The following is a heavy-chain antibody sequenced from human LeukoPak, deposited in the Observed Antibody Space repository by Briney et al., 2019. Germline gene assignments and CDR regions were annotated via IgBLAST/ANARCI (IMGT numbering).Heavy chain of an antibody. D-gene: IGHD4-17*01. CDR2: IYHSGST. CDR3: ASYGDYSAFDI. Sequence: PSETLSLTCTVSGYCISSGYYWGWIRQPPRKGLEWIGSIYHSGSTYYNPSLKSRLTISADTSKNQFSLRLSSVTAADTAVYYCASYGDYSAFDIWGQGTMVTVSS. J-gene: IGHJ3*02. V-gene: IGHV4-38-2*02. CDR1: GYCISSGYY.